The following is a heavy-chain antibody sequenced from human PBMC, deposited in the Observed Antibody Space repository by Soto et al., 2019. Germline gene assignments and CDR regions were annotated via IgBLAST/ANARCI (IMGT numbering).Heavy chain of an antibody. Sequence: EVQLVESGGGLVQPGGSLRLSCTTSAFTFSTLEMSWVRQAPGKGLEWVSYISSRGTTMYYADSVKGRFTISRDNVKNSLYLQMNSLRVEDTAVYYCARRSSSWYGSSITIDYWGQGTLVTVSS. CDR1: AFTFSTLE. CDR2: ISSRGTTM. J-gene: IGHJ4*02. CDR3: ARRSSSWYGSSITIDY. V-gene: IGHV3-48*03. D-gene: IGHD6-13*01.